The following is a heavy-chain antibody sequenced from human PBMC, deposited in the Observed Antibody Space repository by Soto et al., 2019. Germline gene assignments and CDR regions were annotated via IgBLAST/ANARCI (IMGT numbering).Heavy chain of an antibody. D-gene: IGHD4-17*01. Sequence: SETLSLTCTVSGGSISSYYWSWIRQPPGKGLEWIGYIYYSGSTNYNPSLKSRVTISVDTSKNQFSLKLSSVTAADTAVYYCARVLERGVTTAQPMAFDIWGQGTMVTVSS. V-gene: IGHV4-59*01. CDR2: IYYSGST. J-gene: IGHJ3*02. CDR1: GGSISSYY. CDR3: ARVLERGVTTAQPMAFDI.